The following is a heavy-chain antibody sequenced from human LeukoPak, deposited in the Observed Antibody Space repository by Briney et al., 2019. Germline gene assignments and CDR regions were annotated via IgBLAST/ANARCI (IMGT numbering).Heavy chain of an antibody. Sequence: GGSLRLSCAASGFTFSSYSMNWVRQAPGKGLEWVSSISSSSSYIYYADSVKGRFTISRDNAKSSLYLQMDSLRAEDTAVYYCARDLYGDYSHDYWGQGTLVTVSS. CDR2: ISSSSSYI. J-gene: IGHJ4*02. V-gene: IGHV3-21*01. D-gene: IGHD4-17*01. CDR1: GFTFSSYS. CDR3: ARDLYGDYSHDY.